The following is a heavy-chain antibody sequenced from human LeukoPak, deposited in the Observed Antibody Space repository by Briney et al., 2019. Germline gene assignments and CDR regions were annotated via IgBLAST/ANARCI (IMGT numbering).Heavy chain of an antibody. CDR1: GFTFSSYA. V-gene: IGHV3-48*01. CDR3: ARVTRYYYGMDV. Sequence: GGSLRLSCATSGFTFSSYAMTWVRQAPGKGLEWVSYISSSTGTIYYADSVKGRFTISRDNAKNSLYLQMNSLRAEDTAMYYCARVTRYYYGMDVWGQGTTVTVSS. J-gene: IGHJ6*02. CDR2: ISSSTGTI.